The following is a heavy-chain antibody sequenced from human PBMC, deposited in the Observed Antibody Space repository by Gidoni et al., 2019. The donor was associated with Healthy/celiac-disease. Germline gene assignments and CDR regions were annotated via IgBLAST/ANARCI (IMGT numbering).Heavy chain of an antibody. D-gene: IGHD3-10*01. V-gene: IGHV3-53*01. J-gene: IGHJ4*02. CDR3: ASDGSYGSGND. CDR2: IYSGGST. CDR1: GFTVSSNY. Sequence: EVQLVESGGGLLQLGGSLRLSGAAAGFTVSSNYLSWVRQAQGKGLEWVSVIYSGGSTYYAAALNGRFTISRDNSKNTLYLQMNSLRAEDTAVYYCASDGSYGSGNDWGQGTLVTVSS.